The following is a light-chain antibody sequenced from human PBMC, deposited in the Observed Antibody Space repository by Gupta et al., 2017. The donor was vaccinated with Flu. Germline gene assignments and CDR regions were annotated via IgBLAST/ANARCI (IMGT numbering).Light chain of an antibody. CDR2: DAS. Sequence: DIEMTQSPSSLTASVGVRVTITCPASQDISNYLNWYQQKPGKAPKRLIYDASNLETGVPARFSGSGSGTDFTFTISSLQPEDIATYYCQQYDNRPSRTFGGGTKVEIK. CDR3: QQYDNRPSRT. CDR1: QDISNY. J-gene: IGKJ4*01. V-gene: IGKV1-33*01.